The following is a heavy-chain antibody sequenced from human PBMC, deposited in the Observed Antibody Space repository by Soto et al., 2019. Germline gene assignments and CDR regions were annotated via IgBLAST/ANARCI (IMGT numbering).Heavy chain of an antibody. CDR3: ASYYYVSSGYFYYFDF. J-gene: IGHJ4*02. CDR1: GGSISSGGYY. CDR2: IYYSGST. V-gene: IGHV4-31*03. D-gene: IGHD3-22*01. Sequence: PSETLSLTCTVSGGSISSGGYYWSWIRQHPGKGLEWIGYIYYSGSTYYNPSLKSRVTISVDTSKIQFSLKLSSVTAADTAVYYFASYYYVSSGYFYYFDFWGKGTLGTGSS.